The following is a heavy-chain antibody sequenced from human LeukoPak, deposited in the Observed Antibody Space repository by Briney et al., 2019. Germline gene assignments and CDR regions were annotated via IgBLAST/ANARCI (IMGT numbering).Heavy chain of an antibody. J-gene: IGHJ3*02. CDR3: ARDPGDCSGGSCYSGAFDI. CDR2: IYYSVST. CDR1: GGSISSGGYY. D-gene: IGHD2-15*01. V-gene: IGHV4-31*03. Sequence: SQTLSLTCTVSGGSISSGGYYWSWIRQHPGKGLEWLGYIYYSVSTYYNPSLKSRVTISVDTSKNQFSLKLSSVIAADTAVYYCARDPGDCSGGSCYSGAFDIWGQGTMVTVSS.